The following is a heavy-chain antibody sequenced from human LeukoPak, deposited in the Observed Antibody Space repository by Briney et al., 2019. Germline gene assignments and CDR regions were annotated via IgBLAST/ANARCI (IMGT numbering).Heavy chain of an antibody. V-gene: IGHV3-53*01. J-gene: IGHJ5*02. CDR3: ARVKAAAGSGNWFDP. CDR1: GFTVGDNY. CDR2: IYSGGST. Sequence: GGSLRLSCAASGFTVGDNYMTWVRQTPWKGLEWVSLIYSGGSTYYADSVKGRFTISRDNSKNTLYLQMNSLRAEDTAVYYCARVKAAAGSGNWFDPWGQGTLVTVSS. D-gene: IGHD6-13*01.